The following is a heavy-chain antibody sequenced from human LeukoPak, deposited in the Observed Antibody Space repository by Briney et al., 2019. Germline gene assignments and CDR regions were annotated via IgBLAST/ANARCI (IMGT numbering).Heavy chain of an antibody. CDR2: INPNSGGT. Sequence: GASVKVSCKASGYTFTGYYMHWVRQAPGQGLEWMGWINPNSGGTNYAQKFQGRVTMTRDTSISTAYMELSGLRSDDTAVYYCARLVTFQSRGYTYGYSWGQGTLVTV. V-gene: IGHV1-2*02. CDR1: GYTFTGYY. J-gene: IGHJ4*02. CDR3: ARLVTFQSRGYTYGYS. D-gene: IGHD5-18*01.